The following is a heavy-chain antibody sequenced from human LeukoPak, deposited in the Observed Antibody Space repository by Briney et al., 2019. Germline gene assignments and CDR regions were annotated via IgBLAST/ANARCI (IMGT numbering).Heavy chain of an antibody. CDR2: IIPIFGTA. D-gene: IGHD3-10*01. CDR3: ASPLWFGARYYYMDV. Sequence: SVKVSCKASGGTFSSYAISWVRQAPGQGLEWMGGIIPIFGTANYAQKFQGRVTITADESTSTAYMELSSLGSEDTAVYYCASPLWFGARYYYMDVWGKGTTVTVSS. J-gene: IGHJ6*03. CDR1: GGTFSSYA. V-gene: IGHV1-69*01.